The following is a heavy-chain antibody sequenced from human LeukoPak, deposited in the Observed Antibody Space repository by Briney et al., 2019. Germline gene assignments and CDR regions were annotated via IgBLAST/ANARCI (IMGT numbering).Heavy chain of an antibody. CDR1: GNYW. D-gene: IGHD2/OR15-2a*01. V-gene: IGHV3-74*01. Sequence: GGSLRLSCAASGNYWMHWVRQAPGKGLVWVSHINNDGSWTSYADSVKGRFTISKDNAKNTVYLQMNSLRAEDTAVYYCVSFYETYWGRGTLVTVSS. J-gene: IGHJ4*02. CDR3: VSFYETY. CDR2: INNDGSWT.